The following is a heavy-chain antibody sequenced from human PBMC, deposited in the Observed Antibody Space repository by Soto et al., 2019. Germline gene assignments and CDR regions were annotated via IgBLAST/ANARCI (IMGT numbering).Heavy chain of an antibody. CDR3: ARVLGVGRDWFDP. V-gene: IGHV4-59*01. D-gene: IGHD3-16*01. CDR2: IYYSGST. Sequence: QVQLQESGPGLVKPSETLSLTCSVSGGSISGYYWSWIRQPPGKGLEWIGYIYYSGSTNYNPSLKTRVTISVDTSKNLFSLKLSSVTAAATAVYYCARVLGVGRDWFDPWGQGTLVTVSS. J-gene: IGHJ5*02. CDR1: GGSISGYY.